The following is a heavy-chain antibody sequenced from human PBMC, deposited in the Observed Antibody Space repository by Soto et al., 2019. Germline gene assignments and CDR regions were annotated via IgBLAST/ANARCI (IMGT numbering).Heavy chain of an antibody. V-gene: IGHV3-23*01. D-gene: IGHD3-10*01. CDR2: ISGGGDTT. CDR1: GLTFNNYA. Sequence: EVQLLESGGGLVQPGGSLRLSCAASGLTFNNYAMTWVRQAPGKGLEWVSAISGGGDTTSYADSVKGRFTVSRDGSKNTLELQMSSLRAEDTALYYCAKGRGGSGSLTPRVDFWGQGTLVTVSS. CDR3: AKGRGGSGSLTPRVDF. J-gene: IGHJ4*02.